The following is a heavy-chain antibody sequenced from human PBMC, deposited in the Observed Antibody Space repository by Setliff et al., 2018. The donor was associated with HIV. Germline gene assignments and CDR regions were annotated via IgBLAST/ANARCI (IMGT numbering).Heavy chain of an antibody. J-gene: IGHJ4*02. CDR3: AKVDTAIDY. Sequence: ASETLSLPCTVSGDSISGGSSYWSWIRQPAGKGLEWSGRIYTSGSTNYNPSLKSRVTISVDTSKNQFSRKLSSVTAADTAVYYCAKVDTAIDYWGQGTLVTVSS. CDR1: GDSISGGSSY. D-gene: IGHD5-18*01. V-gene: IGHV4-61*02. CDR2: IYTSGST.